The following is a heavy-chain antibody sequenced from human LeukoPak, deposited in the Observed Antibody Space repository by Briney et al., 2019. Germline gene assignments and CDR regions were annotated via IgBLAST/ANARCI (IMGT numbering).Heavy chain of an antibody. CDR1: GASISGSGYY. D-gene: IGHD1-26*01. Sequence: SETLSLTCTVSGASISGSGYYLGWIRQPPGKGLEWIGNIYYSGSTYYNASLQSRVTISVDTSKNQVSLRLNSVTAADTAMYYCVKSGGYGLIDCWGQGTLVTVSS. CDR2: IYYSGST. V-gene: IGHV4-39*01. J-gene: IGHJ4*02. CDR3: VKSGGYGLIDC.